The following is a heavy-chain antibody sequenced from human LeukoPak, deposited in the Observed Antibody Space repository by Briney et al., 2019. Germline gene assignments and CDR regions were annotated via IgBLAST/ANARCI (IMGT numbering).Heavy chain of an antibody. CDR1: GFTFSIYA. CDR3: ARGVVGATKYYFDY. J-gene: IGHJ4*02. CDR2: ISSNGGST. Sequence: GGSLRLSCAASGFTFSIYAMHWVRQAPGKGLEYVSAISSNGGSTYYANSVKGRFTISRDNSKNTLYLQMGSLRAEDMAVYYCARGVVGATKYYFDYWGQGTLVTVSS. V-gene: IGHV3-64*01. D-gene: IGHD1-26*01.